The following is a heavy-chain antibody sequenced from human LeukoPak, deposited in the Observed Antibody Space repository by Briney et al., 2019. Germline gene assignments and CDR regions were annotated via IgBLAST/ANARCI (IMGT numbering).Heavy chain of an antibody. CDR2: ISYDGSNK. CDR1: GFTFSSYA. D-gene: IGHD2-8*01. CDR3: ARGDIVLMVYAIPHFDY. Sequence: GWSLRLSCAASGFTFSSYAMHWVRQAPGKGLEWVAVISYDGSNKYYADSVKGRFTISRDNSKNTLYLQMNSLRAEDTAVYYCARGDIVLMVYAIPHFDYWGQGTLVTVSS. J-gene: IGHJ4*02. V-gene: IGHV3-30-3*01.